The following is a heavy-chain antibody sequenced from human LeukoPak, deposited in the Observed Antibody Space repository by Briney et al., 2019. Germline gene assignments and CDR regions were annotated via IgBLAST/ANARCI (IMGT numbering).Heavy chain of an antibody. J-gene: IGHJ5*02. CDR1: GFTFSSYS. Sequence: PGGSLRLSCAASGFTFSSYSMNWVRQAPGKGLEWVSSISSSSSYIYYADSVKGRFTISRDNAKNSLYLQMNSLRAEDTAVYYCARGLHPELTYNWFDPWGQGTLVTVSS. CDR3: ARGLHPELTYNWFDP. CDR2: ISSSSSYI. D-gene: IGHD1-14*01. V-gene: IGHV3-21*01.